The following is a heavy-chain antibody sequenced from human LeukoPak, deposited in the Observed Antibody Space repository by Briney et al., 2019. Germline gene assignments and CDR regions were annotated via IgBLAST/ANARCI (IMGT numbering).Heavy chain of an antibody. D-gene: IGHD3-16*01. J-gene: IGHJ5*02. CDR3: ARERGGLYNWFDP. CDR2: IYSGGST. V-gene: IGHV3-53*01. Sequence: GGSLRLSCAASGFTFSSNYMSWVRQAPGKGLEWVSVIYSGGSTYYSDSVTGRCTISRDNSKNTLYLQMNSLRAEDTAVYYCARERGGLYNWFDPWGQGTLVTVSS. CDR1: GFTFSSNY.